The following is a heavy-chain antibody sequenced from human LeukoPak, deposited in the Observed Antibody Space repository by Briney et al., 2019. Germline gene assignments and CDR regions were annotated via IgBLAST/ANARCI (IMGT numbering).Heavy chain of an antibody. V-gene: IGHV1-18*01. D-gene: IGHD3-22*01. CDR3: ARDGARYSSGYYPNWFDP. CDR2: ISGYNGYT. CDR1: GYTFTSYG. J-gene: IGHJ5*02. Sequence: ASVKVSCKASGYTFTSYGISWVRQAPGQGLEWMGWISGYNGYTHYAHNLQGRVTMTTDPSTSTAYMELRSLRSDDTAVYYCARDGARYSSGYYPNWFDPWGQGTLVTVSS.